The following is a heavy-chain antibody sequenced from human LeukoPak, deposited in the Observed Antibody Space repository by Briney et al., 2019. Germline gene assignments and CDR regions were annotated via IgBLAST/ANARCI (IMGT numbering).Heavy chain of an antibody. D-gene: IGHD2/OR15-2a*01. CDR3: ARDSSVLHPPPYYMDV. CDR2: ISSSGSTI. J-gene: IGHJ6*03. V-gene: IGHV3-11*04. Sequence: GGSLRLSCAASGFTFSDYYMSWIRQAPGKGLEWVSYISSSGSTIYYADSVKGRFTISRDNAKNSLYLQMNSLRAEDTAVYYCARDSSVLHPPPYYMDVWGEGTTVTVSS. CDR1: GFTFSDYY.